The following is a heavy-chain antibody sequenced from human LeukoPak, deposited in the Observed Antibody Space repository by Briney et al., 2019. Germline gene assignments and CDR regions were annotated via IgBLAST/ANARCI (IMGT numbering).Heavy chain of an antibody. CDR1: GFTFDDYA. J-gene: IGHJ4*02. V-gene: IGHV3-9*01. CDR2: ISWNSGSI. D-gene: IGHD5-18*01. Sequence: GRSLRLSCAASGFTFDDYAMHWVRQAPGKGLEWVSGISWNSGSIGYADSVKGRFTISRDNAKNSLYLQMNSLRAEDTAVYYCAKFLFLAAMGPYYFDYWGQGTLVTVSS. CDR3: AKFLFLAAMGPYYFDY.